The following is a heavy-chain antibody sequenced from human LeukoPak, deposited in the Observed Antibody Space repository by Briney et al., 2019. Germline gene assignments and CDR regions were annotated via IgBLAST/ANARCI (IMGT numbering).Heavy chain of an antibody. V-gene: IGHV3-30*18. CDR1: GFTFSSYG. D-gene: IGHD2-15*01. CDR2: ISYDGSNK. Sequence: GGSLRLSCAASGFTFSSYGMHWVRQAPGKGLEWVAVISYDGSNKYYAGSVKGRFTISRDNSKNTLYLQMNSLRAEDTAVYYCAKAQLTYCSGGSCYLIDYWGQGTLVTVSS. CDR3: AKAQLTYCSGGSCYLIDY. J-gene: IGHJ4*02.